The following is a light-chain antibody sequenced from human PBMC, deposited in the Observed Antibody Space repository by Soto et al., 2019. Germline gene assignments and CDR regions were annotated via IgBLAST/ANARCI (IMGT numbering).Light chain of an antibody. J-gene: IGKJ2*01. CDR3: QQYGTSPYT. V-gene: IGKV3-20*01. CDR2: GAS. CDR1: QSVSSSY. Sequence: EIVLTQSPGTLSLSPGESATLSCRASQSVSSSYLAWYQQKPGQAPRLLIYGASSRATVIPDRFSGSRSGTDFTLTISRLEPEDFAVYYCQQYGTSPYTFGQGTKLEIK.